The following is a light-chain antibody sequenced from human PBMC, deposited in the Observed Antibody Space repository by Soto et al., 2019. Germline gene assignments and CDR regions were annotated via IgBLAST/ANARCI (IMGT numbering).Light chain of an antibody. CDR1: SSNIGAGYD. J-gene: IGLJ3*02. V-gene: IGLV1-40*01. Sequence: QSVLTQPPSVSGAPGQRVTISCTGSSSNIGAGYDVHWYQQLPGTAPKLLIYGNSNRPSVVPDRFSGSKSGTSASLAITGLQAEDEADYYCQSYDSSLSALFGGGTKLTVL. CDR3: QSYDSSLSAL. CDR2: GNS.